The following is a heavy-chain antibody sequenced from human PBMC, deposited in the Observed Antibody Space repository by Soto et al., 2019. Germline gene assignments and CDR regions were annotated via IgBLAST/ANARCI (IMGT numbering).Heavy chain of an antibody. CDR2: INESGGGK. D-gene: IGHD5-18*01. CDR3: AKKVDTAMVDG. CDR1: GFTFSSYW. Sequence: HPGGSLRLSCAASGFTFSSYWMGWVRQAPGKGLEWVSDINESGGGKYYADSVKGRFTISRDNSKNTLYLQMNSLRAEDTAVYYCAKKVDTAMVDGWGQGTLVTVSS. V-gene: IGHV3-23*01. J-gene: IGHJ4*02.